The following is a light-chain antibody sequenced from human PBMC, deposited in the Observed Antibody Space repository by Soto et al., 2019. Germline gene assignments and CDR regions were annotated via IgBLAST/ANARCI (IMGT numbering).Light chain of an antibody. CDR3: QQYGSSYPT. Sequence: EIVLTQSPGTLSLSPGERATLSCRASQSVSNSYIAWYQQKPGQAPRLLIYGAARRATGTPERFSGSGSATDFTLTISRLEPEDFVVYHCQQYGSSYPTFGQGTKVEIK. CDR1: QSVSNSY. V-gene: IGKV3-20*01. J-gene: IGKJ1*01. CDR2: GAA.